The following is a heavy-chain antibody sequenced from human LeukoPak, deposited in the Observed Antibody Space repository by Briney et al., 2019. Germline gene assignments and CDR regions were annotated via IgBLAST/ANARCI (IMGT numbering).Heavy chain of an antibody. CDR1: GGPINVYY. CDR2: INHSGST. CDR3: ARASRRGYCSGGSCYSLAASFDY. J-gene: IGHJ4*02. Sequence: PSETLSLTCTVSGGPINVYYWSWIRQPPGKGLEWIGEINHSGSTNYNPSLKSRVTISVDTSKNQFSLELSSVTAADTAVYYCARASRRGYCSGGSCYSLAASFDYWGQGTLVTVSS. V-gene: IGHV4-34*01. D-gene: IGHD2-15*01.